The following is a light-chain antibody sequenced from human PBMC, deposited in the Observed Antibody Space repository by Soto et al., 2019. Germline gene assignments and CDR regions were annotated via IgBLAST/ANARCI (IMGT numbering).Light chain of an antibody. V-gene: IGKV1-39*01. J-gene: IGKJ5*01. Sequence: DIQMTQSPSSLSASVGDTVTISCRASQSISSYLNWYQQNPGKAPKLLIYGASNLQSGVPSRFSGSGSGTDFTLTISSLQPEDVATYYCQQSYTTPVFGQGTRLEIK. CDR3: QQSYTTPV. CDR2: GAS. CDR1: QSISSY.